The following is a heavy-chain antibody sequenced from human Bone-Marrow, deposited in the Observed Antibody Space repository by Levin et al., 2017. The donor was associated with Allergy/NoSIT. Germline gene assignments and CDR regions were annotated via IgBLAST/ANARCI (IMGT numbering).Heavy chain of an antibody. J-gene: IGHJ4*02. V-gene: IGHV3-33*01. Sequence: SCAASGFTFSSYGMHWVRQAPGKGLEWVAVIWYDGSNKYYADSVKGRFTISRDNSKNTLYLQMNSLRAEDTAVYYCARAGSGGSFDYWGQGTLVTVSS. CDR1: GFTFSSYG. CDR2: IWYDGSNK. D-gene: IGHD2-15*01. CDR3: ARAGSGGSFDY.